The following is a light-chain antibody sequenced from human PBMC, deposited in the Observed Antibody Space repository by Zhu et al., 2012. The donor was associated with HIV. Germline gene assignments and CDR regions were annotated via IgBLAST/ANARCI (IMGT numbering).Light chain of an antibody. J-gene: IGKJ1*01. V-gene: IGKV3-20*01. CDR1: QSVGTN. Sequence: VMTQSPATLSVSPGERSTLSCRASQSVGTNLAWYQQKPGQVPRLLISRASTRATGIPDRFSGSGSGTDFILTISRVEPEDFAVYYCHQYLSSPETFGQGTKVEIK. CDR2: RAS. CDR3: HQYLSSPET.